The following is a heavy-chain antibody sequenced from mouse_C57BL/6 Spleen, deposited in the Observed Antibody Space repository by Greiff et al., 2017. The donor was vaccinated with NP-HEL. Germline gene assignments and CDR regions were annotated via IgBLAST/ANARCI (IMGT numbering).Heavy chain of an antibody. CDR1: GFTFSDYG. Sequence: EVKLVESGGGLVKPGGSLKLSCAASGFTFSDYGMHWVRQAPEKGLEWVAYISSGSSTIYYADTVKGRFTISSANAKNTLFLQMTSLRSEDTAMYYCARARGEPYFDYWGQGTTLTVSS. J-gene: IGHJ2*01. CDR3: ARARGEPYFDY. CDR2: ISSGSSTI. V-gene: IGHV5-17*01.